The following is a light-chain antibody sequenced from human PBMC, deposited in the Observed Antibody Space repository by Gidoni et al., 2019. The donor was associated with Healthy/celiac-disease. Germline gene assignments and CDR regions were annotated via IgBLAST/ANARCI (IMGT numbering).Light chain of an antibody. J-gene: IGKJ4*01. CDR1: QSVSSSY. CDR3: QQYGSSLLT. V-gene: IGKV3-20*01. CDR2: GAS. Sequence: EIVLTQSPGTLSLSPGARATLSCRASQSVSSSYLAWYQQKPGQAPRLLIYGASSSATGIPDRFSGSWSGTDFTLTISILEPEDFAVYYCQQYGSSLLTFGGGTKVEIK.